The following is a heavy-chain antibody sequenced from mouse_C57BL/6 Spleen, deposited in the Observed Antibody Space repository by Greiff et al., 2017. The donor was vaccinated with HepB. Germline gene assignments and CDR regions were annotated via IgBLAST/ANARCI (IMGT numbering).Heavy chain of an antibody. V-gene: IGHV5-9-1*02. CDR3: TRDGDYGNMDY. D-gene: IGHD1-1*01. J-gene: IGHJ4*01. Sequence: EVKLMESGEGLVKPGGSLKLSCAASGFTFSSYAMSWVRQTPEKSLEWVAYISSGGDYIYYADTVKGRFTISRDNARNTLYLQMSSLKSEDTAMYYCTRDGDYGNMDYWGQVTSVTVSS. CDR2: ISSGGDYI. CDR1: GFTFSSYA.